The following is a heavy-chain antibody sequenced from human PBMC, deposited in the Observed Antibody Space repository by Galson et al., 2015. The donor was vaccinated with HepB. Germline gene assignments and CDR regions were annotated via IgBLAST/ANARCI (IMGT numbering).Heavy chain of an antibody. Sequence: SLRLSCAASGFTFSSYGMHWVRQAPGKGLEWVAVISYDGSNKYYADSVKGRFTISRDNSKNTLYLQMNSLRAEDTAVYYCAKDSGGYYYYYGMDVRGQGTTVTVSS. CDR3: AKDSGGYYYYYGMDV. CDR1: GFTFSSYG. CDR2: ISYDGSNK. J-gene: IGHJ6*02. V-gene: IGHV3-30*18.